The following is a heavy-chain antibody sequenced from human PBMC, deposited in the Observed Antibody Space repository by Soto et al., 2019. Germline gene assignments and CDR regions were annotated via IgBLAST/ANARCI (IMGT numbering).Heavy chain of an antibody. V-gene: IGHV4-59*01. J-gene: IGHJ4*02. CDR3: ARERRDGYKHYFDY. CDR2: IYYSGST. CDR1: GGSISSYY. Sequence: QVQLQESGPGLVKPSETLSLMCTVSGGSISSYYWSWIRQPPGKGLEWIGYIYYSGSTNYNPSLKSRGTISVDPSKNQFSLKLSSVTAADTAVYYCARERRDGYKHYFDYWGQGTLVTVSS. D-gene: IGHD5-12*01.